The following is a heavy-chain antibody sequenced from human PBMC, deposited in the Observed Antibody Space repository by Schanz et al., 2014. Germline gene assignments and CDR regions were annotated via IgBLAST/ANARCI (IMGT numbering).Heavy chain of an antibody. CDR2: IRTSNGNT. CDR1: GYTFTDYG. Sequence: QVQVVQSGAEVKKPGASVKVSCKASGYTFTDYGVIWVRQAPGQGLEWMGWIRTSNGNTNYIQKLQDRVTMTTDTSTSTAYMELRSLRSDDTAVYYCARVQDDILAGSEYYYGMDVWGQGTTVTVSS. V-gene: IGHV1-18*01. CDR3: ARVQDDILAGSEYYYGMDV. J-gene: IGHJ6*02. D-gene: IGHD3-9*01.